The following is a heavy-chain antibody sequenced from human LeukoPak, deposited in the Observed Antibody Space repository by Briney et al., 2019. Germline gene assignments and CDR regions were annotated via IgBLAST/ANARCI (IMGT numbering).Heavy chain of an antibody. Sequence: SVKVSCKAPGGTFSSYAISWVRQAPGQGLEWMGGIIPIFGTANYAQKFQGRVTITADESTSTAYMELSSLRSEDTAVYYCARDRGGLEWLLYRSGWFDPWGQGTLVTVSS. CDR3: ARDRGGLEWLLYRSGWFDP. D-gene: IGHD3-3*01. V-gene: IGHV1-69*13. CDR1: GGTFSSYA. J-gene: IGHJ5*02. CDR2: IIPIFGTA.